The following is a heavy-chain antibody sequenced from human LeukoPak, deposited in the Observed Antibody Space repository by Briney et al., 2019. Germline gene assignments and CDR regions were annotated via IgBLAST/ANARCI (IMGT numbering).Heavy chain of an antibody. CDR2: IYHSGST. J-gene: IGHJ3*02. CDR3: VRHHKSGTDAFDI. D-gene: IGHD1-1*01. V-gene: IGHV4-38-2*01. Sequence: SGTLSLTCAVSGYSISSGYYWGWIRQPPGKGLEWIGSIYHSGSTYYNPSLKSRVTISVDTSKNQFSLKLRSVTAADTAVYYCVRHHKSGTDAFDIWGQGTMVTVSS. CDR1: GYSISSGYY.